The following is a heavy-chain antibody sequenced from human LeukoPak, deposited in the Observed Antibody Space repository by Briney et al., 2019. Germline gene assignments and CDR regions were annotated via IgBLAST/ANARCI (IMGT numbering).Heavy chain of an antibody. J-gene: IGHJ4*02. CDR2: IYYSGST. Sequence: SETLSLTCTVSGGSISSYYWSWIRRPPGKGLEWIGYIYYSGSTNYNPSLKSRVTISVDTSKNQFSLKLSSVTAADTAVYYCARDGRGPGITIFDYWGQGTLVTVSS. CDR1: GGSISSYY. V-gene: IGHV4-59*01. D-gene: IGHD1-14*01. CDR3: ARDGRGPGITIFDY.